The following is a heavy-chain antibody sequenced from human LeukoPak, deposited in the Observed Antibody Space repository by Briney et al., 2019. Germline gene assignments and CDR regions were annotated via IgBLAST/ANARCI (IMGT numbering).Heavy chain of an antibody. CDR1: GFTFKNFV. Sequence: GGSLRLSCVASGFTFKNFVMTWVRQAPGQGLDWVSAISGNTGATYYADSVKGRFTISRDNSKNTLYLQMNSLRAEDTAVYYCARKWWENWFDSWGQGALVTVSS. CDR3: ARKWWENWFDS. V-gene: IGHV3-23*01. D-gene: IGHD2-15*01. J-gene: IGHJ5*01. CDR2: ISGNTGAT.